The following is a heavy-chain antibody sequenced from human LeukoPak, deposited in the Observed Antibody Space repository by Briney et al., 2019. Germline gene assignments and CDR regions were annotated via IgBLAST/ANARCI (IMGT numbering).Heavy chain of an antibody. V-gene: IGHV3-23*01. CDR3: AKIPKGGYFDY. CDR2: ISPSGDST. D-gene: IGHD2-2*01. Sequence: GSLRLSCAASGFTFSSYAMNWVRQAPGKGLEWVSHISPSGDSTYYADSVKGRFTISRDSSKNTLSLQMNSLRAEDTAVYYCAKIPKGGYFDYWGQGTLVTVSS. CDR1: GFTFSSYA. J-gene: IGHJ4*02.